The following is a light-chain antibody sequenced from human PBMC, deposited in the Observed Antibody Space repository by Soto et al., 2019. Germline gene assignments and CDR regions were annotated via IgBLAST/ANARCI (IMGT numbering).Light chain of an antibody. Sequence: EIVFTQSPATLSLSPGERATLSCRASQSVSSDLAWYQQEPGQAPRLLIYDAFDRATGIPARLSGSGSGTDFTLTISRLEPEDFAVYYCQQYGTSSRTFGQGTKVDIK. V-gene: IGKV3-11*01. J-gene: IGKJ1*01. CDR2: DAF. CDR3: QQYGTSSRT. CDR1: QSVSSD.